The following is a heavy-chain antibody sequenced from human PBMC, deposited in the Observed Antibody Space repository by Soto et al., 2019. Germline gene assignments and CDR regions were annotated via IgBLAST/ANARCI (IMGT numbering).Heavy chain of an antibody. CDR1: GGSFSGYY. J-gene: IGHJ4*02. V-gene: IGHV4-34*01. CDR2: IYYSGST. Sequence: SETLSLTCAVYGGSFSGYYWSWIRQPPGKGLEWIGSIYYSGSTYYNPSLKSRVTISVDTSKNQFSLKLSSVTAADTAVYYCARLKPYYYDSSGYYADGDFDYWGQGTLGYGSS. D-gene: IGHD3-22*01. CDR3: ARLKPYYYDSSGYYADGDFDY.